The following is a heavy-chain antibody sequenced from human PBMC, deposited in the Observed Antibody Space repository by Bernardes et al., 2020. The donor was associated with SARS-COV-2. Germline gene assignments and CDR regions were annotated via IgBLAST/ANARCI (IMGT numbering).Heavy chain of an antibody. D-gene: IGHD1-26*01. J-gene: IGHJ6*02. CDR2: ISYDGSNK. CDR1: GFTFSSYA. Sequence: GGSLRLSCAASGFTFSSYAMHWVRQAPGKGLEWVAVISYDGSNKYYADSVKGRFTISRDNSKNTLYLQMNSLRAEDTAVYYCARARGGSYNYGMDVWGQGTTVTVSS. CDR3: ARARGGSYNYGMDV. V-gene: IGHV3-30-3*01.